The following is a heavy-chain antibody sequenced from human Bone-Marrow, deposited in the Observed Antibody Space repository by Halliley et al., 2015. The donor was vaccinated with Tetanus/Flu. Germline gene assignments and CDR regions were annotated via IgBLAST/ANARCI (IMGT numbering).Heavy chain of an antibody. J-gene: IGHJ4*02. D-gene: IGHD1-26*01. CDR1: GGSFGSYA. CDR3: ARGGVVGAPFDY. CDR2: IMPLYGIG. Sequence: QLVQSGAEVKKPGSSVKVSCRTAGGSFGSYAISWMRQAPGQGLEWMGAIMPLYGIGNYAQKFQGKVTITADTSTRTAYMELSGLRSADTAMYYCARGGVVGAPFDYWGQGTLVTVSP. V-gene: IGHV1-69*17.